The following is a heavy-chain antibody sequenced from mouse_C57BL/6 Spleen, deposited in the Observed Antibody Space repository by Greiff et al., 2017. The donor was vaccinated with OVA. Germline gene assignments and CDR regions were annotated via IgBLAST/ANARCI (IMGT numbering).Heavy chain of an antibody. CDR3: ARNCGSDWYCDV. V-gene: IGHV1-82*01. D-gene: IGHD1-1*01. CDR2: IYPGDGGT. Sequence: QVQLQQSGPELVKPGASVKISCKASGYAFSSSWMNWVKQRPGKGLEWIGRIYPGDGGTNYNGKFKGKATMTADKSSSTAYMQLSSLTSEDSAVYFCARNCGSDWYCDVWGTGTTVTVAS. J-gene: IGHJ1*03. CDR1: GYAFSSSW.